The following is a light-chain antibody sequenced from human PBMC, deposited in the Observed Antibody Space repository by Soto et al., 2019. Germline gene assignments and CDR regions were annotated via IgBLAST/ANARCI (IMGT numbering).Light chain of an antibody. V-gene: IGLV2-14*01. CDR1: SSDIGAYDY. Sequence: QSVLTQPASVSGSPGQSITISCTGSSSDIGAYDYVSWYQQRPVKAPTLMIFDVTNRPSGVSDRFSGSKSGNTASLTVSGLQTEDEAVYYSRSYTSCSTAYMFGSGTKVTVL. CDR2: DVT. CDR3: RSYTSCSTAYM. J-gene: IGLJ1*01.